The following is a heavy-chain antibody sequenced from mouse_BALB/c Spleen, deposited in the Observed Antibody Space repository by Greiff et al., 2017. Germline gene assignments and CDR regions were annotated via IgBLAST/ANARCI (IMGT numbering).Heavy chain of an antibody. J-gene: IGHJ2*01. Sequence: VQLKESGGGLVKPGGSLKLSCAASGFTFSSYAMSWVRQSPEKRLEWVAEISSGGSYTYYPDTVTGRFTISRDNAKNTLYLEMSSLRSEDTAMYYCARGKYGNYDYWGQGTTLTVSS. V-gene: IGHV5-9-4*01. CDR3: ARGKYGNYDY. D-gene: IGHD2-10*02. CDR2: ISSGGSYT. CDR1: GFTFSSYA.